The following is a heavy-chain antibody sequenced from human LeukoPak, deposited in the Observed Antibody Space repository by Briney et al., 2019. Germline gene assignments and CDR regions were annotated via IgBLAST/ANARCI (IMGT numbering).Heavy chain of an antibody. J-gene: IGHJ3*02. CDR1: GFTVSSNY. V-gene: IGHV3-53*05. D-gene: IGHD3-10*01. Sequence: PGGSLRLSCAASGFTVSSNYMSWVRQAPGKGLEWVSLIYSSGSSYYADSVKGRFTISRDNSKNTLYLQMNGLRTEDTAVYYCARGGVRVAFDMWGQGTMVTVSS. CDR2: IYSSGSS. CDR3: ARGGVRVAFDM.